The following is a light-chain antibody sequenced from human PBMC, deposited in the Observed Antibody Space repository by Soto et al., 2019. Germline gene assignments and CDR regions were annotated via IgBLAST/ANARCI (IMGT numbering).Light chain of an antibody. Sequence: DIVITKSPLSLPVTPGEPASISCTSSQTLLHSNGYNYLDWYLQKPGQSPQLLIYLGSNRASGVPDRFSGSGSGTDFTLKISRVEAEDVGVYYCMQPLQSWTFGQGTKV. CDR3: MQPLQSWT. J-gene: IGKJ1*01. V-gene: IGKV2-28*01. CDR1: QTLLHSNGYNY. CDR2: LGS.